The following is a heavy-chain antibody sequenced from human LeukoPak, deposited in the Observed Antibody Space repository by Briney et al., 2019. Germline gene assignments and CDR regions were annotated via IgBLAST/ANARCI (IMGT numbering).Heavy chain of an antibody. CDR1: GYRFNNYW. CDR3: ARHKAERGSSGYDWGAFDV. V-gene: IGHV5-51*01. Sequence: GESLKISCKNSGYRFNNYWIGWVRQMPGKGLEWMGIIYPDDSDTRYSPPFQGQVTISADKSISTAYLQWSSLKASDTAMYYCARHKAERGSSGYDWGAFDVWGQGTMVTVSS. D-gene: IGHD5-12*01. J-gene: IGHJ3*01. CDR2: IYPDDSDT.